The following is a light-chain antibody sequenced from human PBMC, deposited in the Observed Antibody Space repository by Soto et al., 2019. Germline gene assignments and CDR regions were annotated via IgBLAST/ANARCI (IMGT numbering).Light chain of an antibody. CDR2: DAT. V-gene: IGKV1-33*01. J-gene: IGKJ1*01. Sequence: DIQMTQSPSSLSASVGDRVTITCQASQDINNYLNWYQQKPGKDPKLLIFDATNLETGVPSRFSGGGSRTHFSFTISSLQPEDFATYYCQHYGGMWTFGRGTKVDIK. CDR1: QDINNY. CDR3: QHYGGMWT.